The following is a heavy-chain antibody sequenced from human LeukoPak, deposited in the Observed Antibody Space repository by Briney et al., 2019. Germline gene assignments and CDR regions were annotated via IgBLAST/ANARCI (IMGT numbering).Heavy chain of an antibody. CDR2: IRTKSYSYAA. J-gene: IGHJ4*02. CDR1: GFTFSTSI. CDR3: TTWELDYFDY. V-gene: IGHV3-73*01. D-gene: IGHD1-26*01. Sequence: GGSLRLSCAASGFTFSTSIMHWVRQASGKGLEWVGRIRTKSYSYAAVYAASVEGRFTISRDDSKNTAYLQMNSLKTEDTAVYYCTTWELDYFDYWGQGTPVTVSS.